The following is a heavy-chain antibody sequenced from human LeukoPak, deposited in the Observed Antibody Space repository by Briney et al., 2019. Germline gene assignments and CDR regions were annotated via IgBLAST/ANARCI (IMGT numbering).Heavy chain of an antibody. J-gene: IGHJ6*02. V-gene: IGHV4-34*01. D-gene: IGHD2-2*02. CDR2: INHSGSN. CDR3: ARLALRNQLLYFHYYGMDV. Sequence: SETLSLTCAVYGGSFSGYYWSWIRQPPGKGLEWIGEINHSGSNNYNPSLKSRVTISVDTSKNQFSLKLSSVTAADTAVYYCARLALRNQLLYFHYYGMDVWGQGTTVTVSS. CDR1: GGSFSGYY.